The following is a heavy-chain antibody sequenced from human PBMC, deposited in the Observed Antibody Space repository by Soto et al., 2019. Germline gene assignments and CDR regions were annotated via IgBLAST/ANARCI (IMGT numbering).Heavy chain of an antibody. V-gene: IGHV3-23*01. Sequence: PGGSLRLSCVASGFTFSTHTMNWVRQAPGKGLEWVSRLTADSDDTSYADSIKGRFTISRDNSKNTLYLQMNSLRAEDTVIYYCAKGLDRASLDFWGQGALVTVSS. J-gene: IGHJ4*02. CDR1: GFTFSTHT. D-gene: IGHD1-1*01. CDR3: AKGLDRASLDF. CDR2: LTADSDDT.